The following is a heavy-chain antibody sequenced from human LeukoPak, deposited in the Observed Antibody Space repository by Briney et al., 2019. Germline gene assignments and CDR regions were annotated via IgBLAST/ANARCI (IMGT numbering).Heavy chain of an antibody. D-gene: IGHD1-26*01. V-gene: IGHV4-39*01. Sequence: GSLRLSCTASGFAVSDNYMAWIRQPPGKGLEWIGSIYSSVSTYYNPSLKSRVTISVDTSKNQFSLRLSSVTAADTALYYCAYSGSYGHLGYWGQGIPVTVSS. CDR1: GFAVSDNY. J-gene: IGHJ4*02. CDR2: IYSSVST. CDR3: AYSGSYGHLGY.